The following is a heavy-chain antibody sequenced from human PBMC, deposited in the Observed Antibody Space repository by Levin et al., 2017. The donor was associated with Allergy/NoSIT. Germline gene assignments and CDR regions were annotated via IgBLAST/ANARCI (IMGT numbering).Heavy chain of an antibody. Sequence: NPSETLSLTCTVSGGSISSGGYSWSWIRQPPEKGLEWIAYIYNTGSTYYNPSLKSRVTISVDTSKNQFSLRLSSVIAADTAVYYCARGNYDILTGWVFDVWGQGTTVSVSS. V-gene: IGHV4-30-2*01. CDR3: ARGNYDILTGWVFDV. J-gene: IGHJ6*02. CDR1: GGSISSGGYS. CDR2: IYNTGST. D-gene: IGHD3-9*01.